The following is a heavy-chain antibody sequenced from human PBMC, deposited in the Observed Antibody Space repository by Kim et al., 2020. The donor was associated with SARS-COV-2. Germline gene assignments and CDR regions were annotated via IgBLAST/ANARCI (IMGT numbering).Heavy chain of an antibody. J-gene: IGHJ6*02. D-gene: IGHD3-10*01. CDR3: ARSMVRGPPSTLYGMDV. V-gene: IGHV4-31*02. Sequence: LKSRVTISVDTSKNQFSLKLSSVTAADTALYYCARSMVRGPPSTLYGMDVWGQGTTVTVSS.